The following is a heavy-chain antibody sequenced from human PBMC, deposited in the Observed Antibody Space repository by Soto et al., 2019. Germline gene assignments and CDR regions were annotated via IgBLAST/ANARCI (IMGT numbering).Heavy chain of an antibody. V-gene: IGHV4-39*01. CDR1: SGSISSSSYY. D-gene: IGHD3-22*01. CDR2: IYYSGST. Sequence: SETLSLTCTVSSGSISSSSYYWGWIRQPPGKGLECIGSIYYSGSTYYNPSLKSRVTISVDTSKNQFSLKLSSVTAADTAVYYCARLVPYEYFFDYWGQGTLVTVSS. J-gene: IGHJ4*02. CDR3: ARLVPYEYFFDY.